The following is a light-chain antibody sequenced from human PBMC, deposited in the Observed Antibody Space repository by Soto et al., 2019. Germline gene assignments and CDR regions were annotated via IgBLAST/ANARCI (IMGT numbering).Light chain of an antibody. CDR1: QSISSSY. J-gene: IGKJ3*01. V-gene: IGKV3-20*01. Sequence: EIVLTQSPGTLSLSPGERATLSCRASQSISSSYLAWYQQKPGQAPRLLIYGPSSRATGIPDRFSGSGSGTDFTLTINRLEPEDFAVYYCQQYGRSPGLFTFGPGTKVDIK. CDR3: QQYGRSPGLFT. CDR2: GPS.